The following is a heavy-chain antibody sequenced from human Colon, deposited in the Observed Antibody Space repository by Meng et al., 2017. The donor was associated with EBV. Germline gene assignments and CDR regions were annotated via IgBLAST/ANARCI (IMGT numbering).Heavy chain of an antibody. CDR3: ARGELLWDY. D-gene: IGHD2-2*01. CDR2: MDYRGST. J-gene: IGHJ4*02. Sequence: QLQDAGHELVKPSQTLSLTCTVSGSSIRSGEYFWSWIRQPPGKGLEWIGYMDYRGSTFYNPSLKSRVTISVDTSKNQFSLKLSSVIAADTAVYFCARGELLWDYWGQGTLVTVSS. V-gene: IGHV4-30-4*01. CDR1: GSSIRSGEYF.